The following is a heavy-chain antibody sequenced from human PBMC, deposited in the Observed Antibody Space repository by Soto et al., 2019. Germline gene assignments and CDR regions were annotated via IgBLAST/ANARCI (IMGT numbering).Heavy chain of an antibody. V-gene: IGHV4-34*01. D-gene: IGHD2-8*01. CDR1: GGSFSGYY. CDR2: INHSGST. CDR3: ARSPGVMVDY. J-gene: IGHJ4*02. Sequence: QVQLQQWGAGLLKPSETLSLTCAVYGGSFSGYYWSWIRQPPGKGLEWIGEINHSGSTNYNPSLKSRVTISVDTSKNQFSLKLSSVTAADTAVYYCARSPGVMVDYWAQGTLVTVSS.